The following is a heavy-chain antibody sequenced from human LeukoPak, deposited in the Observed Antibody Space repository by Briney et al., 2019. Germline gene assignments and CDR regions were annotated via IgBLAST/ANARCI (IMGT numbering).Heavy chain of an antibody. D-gene: IGHD2-2*01. Sequence: PSETLSLTCTVSGGSVSSHYWSWIRQPPGKGLEWIGYIYYSGSTDYNPSLESRVTISIDTSKNQFSLKVNSVTAADTAVYYCARGYVSAGMLAPWGQGTLVTVSS. CDR3: ARGYVSAGMLAP. CDR2: IYYSGST. V-gene: IGHV4-59*02. J-gene: IGHJ5*02. CDR1: GGSVSSHY.